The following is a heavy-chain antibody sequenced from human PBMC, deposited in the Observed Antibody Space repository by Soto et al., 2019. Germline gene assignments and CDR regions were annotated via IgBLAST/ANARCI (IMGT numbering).Heavy chain of an antibody. J-gene: IGHJ4*02. V-gene: IGHV4-34*01. CDR2: INHSGST. CDR1: GDSFSAYH. D-gene: IGHD3-10*01. Sequence: QVQLRQWGAGLLKPSETLSLTCAVYGDSFSAYHWNWIRQPPGKGLEWIGDINHSGSTNYNPSLTSRVTISTDTSKNQYSLKLTSVTAADTAVYYCATKDMATMSGNSWGQGTLVTVSS. CDR3: ATKDMATMSGNS.